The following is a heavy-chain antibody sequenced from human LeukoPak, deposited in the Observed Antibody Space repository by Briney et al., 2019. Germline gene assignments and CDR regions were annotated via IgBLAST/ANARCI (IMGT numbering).Heavy chain of an antibody. CDR2: IRYDGSNA. Sequence: GGSLRLSCAASGFTFSSYVMHWVRQAPGKGLEWVTFIRYDGSNAYYVDSVKGRFTISRDKSKNTLYLQMNSLRAEDTAVYYCAKESGRIYYYYMDVWGKGTTVTISS. D-gene: IGHD2/OR15-2a*01. J-gene: IGHJ6*03. CDR1: GFTFSSYV. CDR3: AKESGRIYYYYMDV. V-gene: IGHV3-30*02.